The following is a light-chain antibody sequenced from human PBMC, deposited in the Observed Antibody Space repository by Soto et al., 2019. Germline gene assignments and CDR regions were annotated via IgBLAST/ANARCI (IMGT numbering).Light chain of an antibody. CDR1: QSVVTSY. Sequence: EVVLTLSPGTLSLSPGEGATLACRASQSVVTSYLAWYQQKYGQSPRLLIYDASARASGVSARFSGSGSGTDFTLTISGLQAEDFAVYFCQQYIRRPLSFGQGTRLEIK. J-gene: IGKJ5*01. CDR3: QQYIRRPLS. V-gene: IGKV3-20*01. CDR2: DAS.